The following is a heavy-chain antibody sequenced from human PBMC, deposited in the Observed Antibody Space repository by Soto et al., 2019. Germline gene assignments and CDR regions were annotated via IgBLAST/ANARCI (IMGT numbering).Heavy chain of an antibody. V-gene: IGHV1-24*01. J-gene: IGHJ4*02. D-gene: IGHD3-3*01. CDR2: FDPEDGET. CDR3: ATGDVITTFAAFDY. Sequence: VASVKVSCKVSGYTLTELSMHWVRQAPGKGLEWMGGFDPEDGETIYAQKFQGRVTMTEDTSTDTAYMELSSLRSEDTAVYYCATGDVITTFAAFDYWGQGTLVTVSS. CDR1: GYTLTELS.